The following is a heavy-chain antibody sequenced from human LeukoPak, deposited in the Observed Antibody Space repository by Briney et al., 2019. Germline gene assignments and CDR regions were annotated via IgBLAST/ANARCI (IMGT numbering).Heavy chain of an antibody. Sequence: GGSLRLSCAASGFTFGRSAMSWVRQAPGKGLEWVSAISGSGAGTYNADSVKGRFTISRDNSKNTLYLQMNSLRAEDTAVFYCAKVNNIAAAGTFDSWGQGTLVTVSS. J-gene: IGHJ4*02. CDR1: GFTFGRSA. D-gene: IGHD6-13*01. CDR3: AKVNNIAAAGTFDS. V-gene: IGHV3-23*01. CDR2: ISGSGAGT.